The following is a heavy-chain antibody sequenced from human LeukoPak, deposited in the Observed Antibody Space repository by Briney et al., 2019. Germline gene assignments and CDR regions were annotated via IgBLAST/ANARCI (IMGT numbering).Heavy chain of an antibody. J-gene: IGHJ3*02. CDR1: GFTFSDYY. V-gene: IGHV3-11*04. Sequence: PGGSLRLSCAASGFTFSDYYMSWLRQAPGKGLEWVSYISSSGSTIYYADSVKGRFTISRDNAKNSLYLQMNSLRAEDTAVYYCARDRSLDFWSGRGAFDIWGQGTMVTVSS. D-gene: IGHD3-3*01. CDR3: ARDRSLDFWSGRGAFDI. CDR2: ISSSGSTI.